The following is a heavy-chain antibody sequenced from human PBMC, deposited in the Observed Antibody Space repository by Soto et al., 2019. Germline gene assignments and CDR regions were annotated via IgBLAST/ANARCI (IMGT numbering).Heavy chain of an antibody. Sequence: EVQLLESGGGLVQPGGSLRLSCAASGFTFSSYAMSWVRQAPGKGLEWVSAISGSGGSTYYADSVKGRFTISRDNSKNTLYLQRSSLRAEDTAVYYCANDVIPKLPRPGSIINWGQGTLVTVSS. J-gene: IGHJ4*02. D-gene: IGHD1-7*01. CDR1: GFTFSSYA. V-gene: IGHV3-23*01. CDR3: ANDVIPKLPRPGSIIN. CDR2: ISGSGGST.